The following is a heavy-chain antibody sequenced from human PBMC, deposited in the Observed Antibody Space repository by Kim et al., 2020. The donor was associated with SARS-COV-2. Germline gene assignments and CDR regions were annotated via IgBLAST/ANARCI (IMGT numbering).Heavy chain of an antibody. D-gene: IGHD2-15*01. J-gene: IGHJ4*02. V-gene: IGHV3-7*03. CDR2: IKQDGSEK. CDR1: GFTFSSYW. Sequence: GGSLRLSCAASGFTFSSYWMSWVRQAPGKGLEWVANIKQDGSEKYYVDSVKGRLTISRDNAKNSLYLQMNSLRAEDTAVYYCARDDTVGLNVVVVAATDYWGQGTLVTVSS. CDR3: ARDDTVGLNVVVVAATDY.